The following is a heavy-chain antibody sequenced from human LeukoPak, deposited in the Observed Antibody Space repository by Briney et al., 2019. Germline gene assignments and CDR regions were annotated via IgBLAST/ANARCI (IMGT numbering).Heavy chain of an antibody. J-gene: IGHJ4*02. CDR3: ARDTPGSNYFDY. CDR2: IYYSGGT. V-gene: IGHV4-59*01. CDR1: GGSISSYY. Sequence: SETLSLTCTVSGGSISSYYWSWIRQPPGKGLEWIGYIYYSGGTNYNPSLKSRVTISVDTSKNQFSLKLSSVTAADTAVYYCARDTPGSNYFDYWGQGTLVTVSS. D-gene: IGHD1-14*01.